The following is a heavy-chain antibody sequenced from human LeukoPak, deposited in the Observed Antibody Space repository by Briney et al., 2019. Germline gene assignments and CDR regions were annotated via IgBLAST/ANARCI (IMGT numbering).Heavy chain of an antibody. CDR2: IIPILGIA. Sequence: ASVKVSCKASGYTFTSYAISWVRQAPGQGLEWMGRIIPILGIANYAQKFQGRVTITADKSTSTAYMEPRSLRSEDTAVYYCARVDSMDYYDSSGYSYFQHWGQGTLVTVSS. CDR3: ARVDSMDYYDSSGYSYFQH. D-gene: IGHD3-22*01. CDR1: GYTFTSYA. V-gene: IGHV1-69*04. J-gene: IGHJ1*01.